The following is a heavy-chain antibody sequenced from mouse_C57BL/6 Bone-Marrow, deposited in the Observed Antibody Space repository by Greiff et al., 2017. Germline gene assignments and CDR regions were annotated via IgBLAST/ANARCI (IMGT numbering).Heavy chain of an antibody. D-gene: IGHD2-5*01. CDR1: GYTFTSYW. J-gene: IGHJ3*01. Sequence: QVQLQQPGAELVRPGSSVKLSCKASGYTFTSYWMHWVKQRPIQGLEWIGNIDPSDSETHYNQKFKDKATLTVDKSSSTAYMQLSSLTSEDSAVYYCARKGAYYSSYAWFAYWGQGTLVTVSA. V-gene: IGHV1-52*01. CDR3: ARKGAYYSSYAWFAY. CDR2: IDPSDSET.